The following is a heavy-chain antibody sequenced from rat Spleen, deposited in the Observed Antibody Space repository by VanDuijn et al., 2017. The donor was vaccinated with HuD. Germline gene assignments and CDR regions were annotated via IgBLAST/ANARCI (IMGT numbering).Heavy chain of an antibody. CDR3: ALFNYGGYYFDY. J-gene: IGHJ2*01. CDR1: GFSLNNHG. V-gene: IGHV2S61*01. D-gene: IGHD1-11*01. Sequence: QVQLKESGPGLVKPSLTLTLTCTVSGFSLNNHGVILVRQPSGKGLEWMGVVWGNGNANYNSALKSRLSISRDTSKSQVFLKMNSLQTEDTAMYFCALFNYGGYYFDYWGQGVMVTVSS. CDR2: VWGNGNA.